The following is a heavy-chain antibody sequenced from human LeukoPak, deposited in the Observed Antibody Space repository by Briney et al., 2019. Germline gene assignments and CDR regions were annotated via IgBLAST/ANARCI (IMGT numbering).Heavy chain of an antibody. CDR1: GFISNRYE. CDR3: AKDPRAGYYYYVSYDSRL. Sequence: GGSLTLLCGDSGFISNRYEIHWVPQTSAKRLEGVSGVRGGGCYTFYADPVRRRFTLSRENSKNTLFLQMDRLRAEDTALYYCAKDPRAGYYYYVSYDSRLWGQGTLVTVSS. CDR2: VRGGGCYT. D-gene: IGHD3-22*01. J-gene: IGHJ1*01. V-gene: IGHV3-23*01.